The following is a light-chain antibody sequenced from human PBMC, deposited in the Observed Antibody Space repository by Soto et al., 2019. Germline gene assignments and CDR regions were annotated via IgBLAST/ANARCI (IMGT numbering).Light chain of an antibody. V-gene: IGKV3-15*01. CDR1: QSVNSN. Sequence: EIVLTQSPATLSVSPGERATLSCRASQSVNSNLAWYQQKPGQAPRLLIYDASTRATGIPARFSGSGSGTEFTLTISSLQSEDFAVYYCQQRNTWPPWTFGQGTKVDIK. CDR2: DAS. J-gene: IGKJ1*01. CDR3: QQRNTWPPWT.